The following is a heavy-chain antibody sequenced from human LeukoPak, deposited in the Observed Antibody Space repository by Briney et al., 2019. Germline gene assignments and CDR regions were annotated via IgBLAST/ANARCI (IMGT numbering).Heavy chain of an antibody. CDR1: GFTFSSYW. V-gene: IGHV3-7*01. Sequence: GGSLRLSCAASGFTFSSYWMSWARQAPGKGLEWVANIKQDGSEKYYVDSVKGRFTISRDNAKNSLYLQMNSLRAEDTAVYYCARDGDIVVVPAPFDYWGQGTLVTVSS. CDR3: ARDGDIVVVPAPFDY. CDR2: IKQDGSEK. D-gene: IGHD2-2*01. J-gene: IGHJ4*02.